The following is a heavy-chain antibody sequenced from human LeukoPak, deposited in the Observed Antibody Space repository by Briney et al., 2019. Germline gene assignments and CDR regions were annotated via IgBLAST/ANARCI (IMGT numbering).Heavy chain of an antibody. D-gene: IGHD6-13*01. CDR1: GFTFSHAW. J-gene: IGHJ5*02. Sequence: GGPLRLSCAVSGFTFSHAWMSWVRQAPEKGLEWVSGISGSGGSTYYADSVKGRLTISRDNFKNTLYLQMNSLRAEDTAVYYCAKDSDELIAAAYNWFDPWGQGTLVTVSS. V-gene: IGHV3-23*01. CDR2: ISGSGGST. CDR3: AKDSDELIAAAYNWFDP.